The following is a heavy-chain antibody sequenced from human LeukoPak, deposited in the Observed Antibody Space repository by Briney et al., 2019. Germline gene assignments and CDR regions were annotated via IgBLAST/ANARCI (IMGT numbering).Heavy chain of an antibody. CDR3: ARDRRGYCSSTSCYTVDY. J-gene: IGHJ4*02. CDR1: GGSFSSEA. Sequence: ASVKVSCKAFGGSFSSEAISWVRQAPGQGLEWMGGIIPIFGTANYAQKFQGRVTITADESTSTAYMELSSLRSEDTAVYYCARDRRGYCSSTSCYTVDYWGQGTLVTVSS. CDR2: IIPIFGTA. D-gene: IGHD2-2*02. V-gene: IGHV1-69*13.